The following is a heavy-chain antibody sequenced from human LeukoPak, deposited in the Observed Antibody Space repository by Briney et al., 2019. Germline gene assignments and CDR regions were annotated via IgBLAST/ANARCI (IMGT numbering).Heavy chain of an antibody. J-gene: IGHJ4*02. Sequence: ASVKVSCKASGYTFTSYDINWVRQATGQGLEWMGWMNPNSGNTGYAQKFQGRVTMTRNTSISTAYMELSSLRSEDTAVYYCARDNGGSYYRLYDYWGQGTLVTVSS. CDR3: ARDNGGSYYRLYDY. CDR2: MNPNSGNT. D-gene: IGHD1-26*01. V-gene: IGHV1-8*01. CDR1: GYTFTSYD.